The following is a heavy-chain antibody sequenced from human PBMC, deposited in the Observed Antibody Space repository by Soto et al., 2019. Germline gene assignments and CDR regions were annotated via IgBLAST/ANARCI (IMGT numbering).Heavy chain of an antibody. J-gene: IGHJ4*02. Sequence: QVQLQESGPGLVKPSGTLSLTCAVSGGSISTSNWWAWVRQSPGKGLEWLGEVYHSGDTNYNTSLKRRVTLCVDSPKNQFSLKLKSVTAADTAVYCCARSRYCDWLPLDSWGQGTLVPVSS. D-gene: IGHD3-9*01. CDR3: ARSRYCDWLPLDS. V-gene: IGHV4-4*01. CDR2: VYHSGDT. CDR1: GGSISTSNW.